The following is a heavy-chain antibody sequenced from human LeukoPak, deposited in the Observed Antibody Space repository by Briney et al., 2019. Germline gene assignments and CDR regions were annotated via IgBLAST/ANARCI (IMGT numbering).Heavy chain of an antibody. D-gene: IGHD6-19*01. Sequence: ASVKVSCKASGYTFSGYYMNWVRQAPGQGLEWMGRINPNSGGTNYAQKFQGRVTMTRDTSISTAYMELSRLRSDDTAVYYCAREDNLGSGSSPNDYWDQGTLVTVSS. CDR1: GYTFSGYY. J-gene: IGHJ4*02. V-gene: IGHV1-2*06. CDR3: AREDNLGSGSSPNDY. CDR2: INPNSGGT.